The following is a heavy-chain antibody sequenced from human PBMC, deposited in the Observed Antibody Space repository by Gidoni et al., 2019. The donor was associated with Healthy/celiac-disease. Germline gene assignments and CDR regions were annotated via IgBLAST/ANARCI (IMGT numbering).Heavy chain of an antibody. J-gene: IGHJ4*02. CDR1: GFIFSSYE. D-gene: IGHD3-10*01. CDR3: AREARGSGTLAWDY. V-gene: IGHV3-13*04. Sequence: EVQLVESGGGLVQPGGSLRLSCAASGFIFSSYEIQWVRQDLGKRLEWVSAIGPGGDTHYAGSVRGRFTVARENAKDSLYLQMNSLRVEDTAVYYCAREARGSGTLAWDYWGQGTLVTVSS. CDR2: IGPGGDT.